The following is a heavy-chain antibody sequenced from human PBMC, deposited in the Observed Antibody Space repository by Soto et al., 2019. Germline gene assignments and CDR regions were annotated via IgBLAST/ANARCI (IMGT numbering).Heavy chain of an antibody. CDR3: ARDVSSSVYYYYGLDV. CDR2: IHYTGST. J-gene: IGHJ6*02. CDR1: GGSIRSYY. Sequence: KTSETLSLTCTVSGGSIRSYYWNWIRQPPGKGLEWIGYIHYTGSTNYNPSLKSRVTISGDTSKNQFSLKVTSVTAADTAVYYCARDVSSSVYYYYGLDVWGQGTTVTVSS. V-gene: IGHV4-59*01.